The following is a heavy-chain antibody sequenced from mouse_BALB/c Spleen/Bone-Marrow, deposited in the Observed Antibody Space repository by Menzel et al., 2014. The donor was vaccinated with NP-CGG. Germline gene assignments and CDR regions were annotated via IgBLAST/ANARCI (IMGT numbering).Heavy chain of an antibody. V-gene: IGHV5-17*02. CDR1: GFTFSRSG. CDR2: ISSGSSTI. D-gene: IGHD2-4*01. CDR3: ARARSTMITTGAMDY. J-gene: IGHJ4*01. Sequence: EVHLVESGGGLVQPGGSRKLSCAASGFTFSRSGMHWARQAPEKGLEWVAYISSGSSTIYYADTMKGRFTISRDNPKNTLFLQMTSLRSEDTAMYYCARARSTMITTGAMDYWGQGTSVTVSS.